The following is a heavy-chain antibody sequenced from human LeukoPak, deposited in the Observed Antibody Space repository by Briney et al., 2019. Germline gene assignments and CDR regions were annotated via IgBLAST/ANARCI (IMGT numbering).Heavy chain of an antibody. CDR3: ARAPDRIRFDP. Sequence: SETLSLTCAVYGGSLRSDFWSWIRQPPGKGLEWIGDIHPGGSTKYNPSLESRVTISVDTSKNQFSLRLTSVTAADTAVYYCARAPDRIRFDPWGQGALVTVSS. J-gene: IGHJ5*02. CDR1: GGSLRSDF. D-gene: IGHD1-14*01. CDR2: IHPGGST. V-gene: IGHV4-34*01.